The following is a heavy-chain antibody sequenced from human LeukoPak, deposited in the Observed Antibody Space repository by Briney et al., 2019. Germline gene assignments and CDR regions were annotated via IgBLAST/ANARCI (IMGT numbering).Heavy chain of an antibody. V-gene: IGHV3-23*01. D-gene: IGHD5-18*01. CDR2: IGDSGGST. J-gene: IGHJ4*02. Sequence: GGSLRLSCAASGFTLRSYAMSWVRQAPGKGLEWVSAIGDSGGSTYYLDSVKGRFTISRDNSKNTVYLQMNSLAAEDTAVYYCAKEARAYSYATDWGQGTLVTVSS. CDR3: AKEARAYSYATD. CDR1: GFTLRSYA.